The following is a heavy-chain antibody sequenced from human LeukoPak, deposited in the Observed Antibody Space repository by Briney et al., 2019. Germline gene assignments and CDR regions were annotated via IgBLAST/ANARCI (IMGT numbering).Heavy chain of an antibody. CDR3: AKSGDSSGYYLYWYFDL. CDR1: GFTFSSYA. D-gene: IGHD3-22*01. V-gene: IGHV3-23*01. CDR2: ISGNGGTT. Sequence: GGSLRLSCAASGFTFSSYAMTWVRQAPGKGLEWVSAISGNGGTTYYADSVKGRFTISRDNSKNTLYLQMNSLRAEDTAVYYCAKSGDSSGYYLYWYFDLWGRGTLVTVSS. J-gene: IGHJ2*01.